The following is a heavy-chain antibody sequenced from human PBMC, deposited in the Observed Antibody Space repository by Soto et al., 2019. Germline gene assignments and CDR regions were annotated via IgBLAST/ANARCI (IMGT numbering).Heavy chain of an antibody. CDR3: ARDDVDTAMVNYYYYGMDV. J-gene: IGHJ6*02. D-gene: IGHD5-18*01. CDR2: IIPIFGTA. CDR1: GGTFSSYA. V-gene: IGHV1-69*13. Sequence: GASVKVSCKASGGTFSSYAISWVRQAPGQGLEWMGGIIPIFGTANYAQKFQGRVTITADESTSTAYMELSSLRSEDTAVYYCARDDVDTAMVNYYYYGMDVWGQGTTVTVS.